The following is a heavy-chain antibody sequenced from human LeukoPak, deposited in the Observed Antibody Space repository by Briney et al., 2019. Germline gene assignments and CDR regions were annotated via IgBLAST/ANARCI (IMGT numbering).Heavy chain of an antibody. CDR1: GFTVSSNY. J-gene: IGHJ4*02. Sequence: GGSLRLSCAASGFTVSSNYMNWVRQAPGKGLEWVSVIYGGGNIYYADSVKGRFTISRDNSKNTLYLQMNSLRAEDTAVYYCARGAGYNYPYYYDYWGQGTLVTVSS. CDR2: IYGGGNI. CDR3: ARGAGYNYPYYYDY. V-gene: IGHV3-53*01. D-gene: IGHD5-24*01.